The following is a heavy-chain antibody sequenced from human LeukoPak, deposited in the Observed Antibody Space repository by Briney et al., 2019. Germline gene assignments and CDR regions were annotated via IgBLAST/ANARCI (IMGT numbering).Heavy chain of an antibody. CDR3: GRETYYYDRSGYYIGY. D-gene: IGHD3-22*01. CDR1: GFTFSTYA. CDR2: MSSSGIST. Sequence: PGGSLRLSCADSGFTFSTYAMSWVRQAPGKGLEWVSAMSSSGISTYYADSVKGRFTISRDNSKNTLYLQMNSLRAEDTAVYYCGRETYYYDRSGYYIGYWGQGTLVTVSS. V-gene: IGHV3-23*01. J-gene: IGHJ4*02.